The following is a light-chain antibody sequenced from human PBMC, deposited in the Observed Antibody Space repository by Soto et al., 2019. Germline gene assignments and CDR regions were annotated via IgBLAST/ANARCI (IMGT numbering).Light chain of an antibody. CDR1: SSDVGSYNL. CDR3: CSYAGSSTYVV. V-gene: IGLV2-23*02. Sequence: QSALTQPASVSGSPGQSITISCTGTSSDVGSYNLVSWDQQHPGKAPKLMIYEVSKRPSGVSNRFSGSKSGNTASLTISGVQAEDEADYYCCSYAGSSTYVVFGGGTKLTVL. CDR2: EVS. J-gene: IGLJ2*01.